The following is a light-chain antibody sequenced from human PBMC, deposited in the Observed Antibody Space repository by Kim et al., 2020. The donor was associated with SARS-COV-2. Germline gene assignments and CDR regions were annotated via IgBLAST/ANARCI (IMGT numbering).Light chain of an antibody. CDR2: VAS. V-gene: IGKV1-9*01. Sequence: SESVGDSVTITCRASQDINNYLAWYQQKPGKAPKLLIYVASTLRSGVPSRFRGSGSGTDFTLTISSLQPEDFATYYCQQLKTYPQTFGQGTKLEI. CDR3: QQLKTYPQT. CDR1: QDINNY. J-gene: IGKJ2*01.